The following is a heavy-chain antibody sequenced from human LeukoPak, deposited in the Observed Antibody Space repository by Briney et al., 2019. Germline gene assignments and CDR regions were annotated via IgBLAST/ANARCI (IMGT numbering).Heavy chain of an antibody. Sequence: GGSLRLSCTASGFTFSSYTMTWVRQAPGRGLKWVSTITTGDGNTYYADSVKGRFTVSRDDSKNTLYLQMNSLRAEDTAVYYCAKDGGLWVSAHWGDSWGRGTLVTVSS. J-gene: IGHJ4*02. V-gene: IGHV3-23*01. CDR1: GFTFSSYT. CDR2: ITTGDGNT. CDR3: AKDGGLWVSAHWGDS. D-gene: IGHD7-27*01.